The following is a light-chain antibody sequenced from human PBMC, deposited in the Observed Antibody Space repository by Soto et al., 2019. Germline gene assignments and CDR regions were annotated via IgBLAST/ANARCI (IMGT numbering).Light chain of an antibody. Sequence: QSVLTQPPSASGTPGQRGTLSCSGSSSNIGSNTVNWYQQLPGTAPKLLIYSNNQRPSGVPDRFSGSKSGTSASLAISGLQSEDEAEYYCAAWDDSLNGYVVFGGGTKVTVL. CDR3: AAWDDSLNGYVV. CDR1: SSNIGSNT. V-gene: IGLV1-44*01. J-gene: IGLJ2*01. CDR2: SNN.